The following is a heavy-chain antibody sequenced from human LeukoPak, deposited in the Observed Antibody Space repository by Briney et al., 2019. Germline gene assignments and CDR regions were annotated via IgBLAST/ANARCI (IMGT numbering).Heavy chain of an antibody. CDR2: IYYSGST. D-gene: IGHD4-11*01. Sequence: SETLSLTCTVSGDSISSYYWSWIRQPPGKGLEWIGYIYYSGSTNYNPSLKSRVTISVDTSKNQFSLKLNSVTAADTAVYYCARQGPLTTAVTTRTNPFDYWGRGTLVTVSS. J-gene: IGHJ4*02. CDR1: GDSISSYY. V-gene: IGHV4-59*08. CDR3: ARQGPLTTAVTTRTNPFDY.